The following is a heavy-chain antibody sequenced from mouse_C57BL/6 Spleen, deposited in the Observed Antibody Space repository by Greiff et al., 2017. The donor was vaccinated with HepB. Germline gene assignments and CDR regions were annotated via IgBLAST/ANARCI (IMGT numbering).Heavy chain of an antibody. V-gene: IGHV5-17*01. CDR2: ISSGSSTI. CDR1: GFTFSDYG. J-gene: IGHJ3*01. Sequence: DVKLVESGGGLVKPGGSLKLSCAASGFTFSDYGMHWVRQAPEKGLEWVAYISSGSSTIYYADTVKGRFTISRDSAKNTLFLQMTSLRSEDTAMYYCASLGFAYGGQGTLVTVSA. CDR3: ASLGFAY.